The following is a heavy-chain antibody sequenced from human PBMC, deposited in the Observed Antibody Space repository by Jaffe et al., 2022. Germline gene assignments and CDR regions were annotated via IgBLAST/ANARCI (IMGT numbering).Heavy chain of an antibody. J-gene: IGHJ3*01. CDR1: GFPFRNYE. V-gene: IGHV3-48*03. D-gene: IGHD6-19*01. Sequence: EQLVESGGGLAQPGGSLRLSCVASGFPFRNYEMNWVRQAPGRGLEWVSHISDLVDTIYYADSVKGRFIISRDNAKNSLFLQINSLRAEDTAVYYCARPSQWHEGFDLWGQGTMVAVSS. CDR2: ISDLVDTI. CDR3: ARPSQWHEGFDL.